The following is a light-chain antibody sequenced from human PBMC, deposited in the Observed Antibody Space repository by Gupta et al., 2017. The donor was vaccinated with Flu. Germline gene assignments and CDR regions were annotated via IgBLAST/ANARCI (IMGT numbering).Light chain of an antibody. CDR2: DAS. CDR1: QSVVSMY. J-gene: IGKJ1*01. CDR3: QQYVISPRT. Sequence: ESATRSCSASQSVVSMYVACYQHKPGHAPRLLIYDASSRATGIPGWCSGSGSGTDFILTITRLEPEDFAFYYCQQYVISPRTFGQGTKVELK. V-gene: IGKV3-20*01.